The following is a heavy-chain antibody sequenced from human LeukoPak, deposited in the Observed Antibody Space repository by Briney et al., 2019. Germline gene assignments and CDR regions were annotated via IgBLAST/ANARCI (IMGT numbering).Heavy chain of an antibody. D-gene: IGHD3-3*01. CDR1: GFMFSNYW. CDR2: IKQDGSES. J-gene: IGHJ4*02. Sequence: GGSLRLSYAASGFMFSNYWMSWVRQAPGKGLEWVANIKQDGSESRYVDSVKGRFTISRDNAKNSLYLQMNSVRAEDTAVYYCVRDFRFLDDYWGQGTLVSVSS. CDR3: VRDFRFLDDY. V-gene: IGHV3-7*01.